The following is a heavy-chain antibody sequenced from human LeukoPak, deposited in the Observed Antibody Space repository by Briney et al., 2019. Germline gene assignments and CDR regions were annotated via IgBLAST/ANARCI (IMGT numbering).Heavy chain of an antibody. CDR2: IRYDGSNK. J-gene: IGHJ4*02. CDR1: GFTFSSYG. V-gene: IGHV3-30*02. CDR3: AKDAFREGAITY. Sequence: GGSLRLPCAASGFTFSSYGMHWVRQAPGKGLEWVAFIRYDGSNKYYADSVKGRFTISRDNSKNTLYLQMNSLRAEDTAVYYCAKDAFREGAITYWGQGTLVTVSS. D-gene: IGHD1-26*01.